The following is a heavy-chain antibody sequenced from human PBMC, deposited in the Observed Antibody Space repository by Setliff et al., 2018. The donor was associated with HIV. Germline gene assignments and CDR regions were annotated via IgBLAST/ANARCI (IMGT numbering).Heavy chain of an antibody. V-gene: IGHV3-53*01. D-gene: IGHD3-10*02. Sequence: GGSLRLSCAASGFTVSSNYMSWVRQAPGKGLEWVSVIYSGGSTYYADSVKGRFTISRDNAKNSLYLQMSSLRDEDTAVYYCAKVLVFGIDVFDIWGQGTMVTVSS. CDR3: AKVLVFGIDVFDI. J-gene: IGHJ3*02. CDR2: IYSGGST. CDR1: GFTVSSNY.